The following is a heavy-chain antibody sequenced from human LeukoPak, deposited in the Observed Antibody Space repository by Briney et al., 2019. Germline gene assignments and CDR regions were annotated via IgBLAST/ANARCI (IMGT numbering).Heavy chain of an antibody. D-gene: IGHD6-19*01. Sequence: SETLSLTCTVSGGSISSYYWSWIRQPPGKGLEWIGYIYYSGSTNYNPSLKSRVTISVDTSKNQFSLKLSSVTAADTAVYYCARSAGSYYYYYYGMDVWGQGTTVTVS. CDR1: GGSISSYY. CDR2: IYYSGST. CDR3: ARSAGSYYYYYYGMDV. J-gene: IGHJ6*02. V-gene: IGHV4-59*01.